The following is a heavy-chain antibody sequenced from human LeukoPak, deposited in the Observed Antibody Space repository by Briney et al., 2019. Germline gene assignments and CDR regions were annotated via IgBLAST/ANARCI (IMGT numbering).Heavy chain of an antibody. CDR3: ARDLGSSRHYYYYYGMDV. J-gene: IGHJ6*02. CDR1: GYTFTGYY. CDR2: INPNNGGT. Sequence: ASVKVSCKASGYTFTGYYMHWVRQAPGQGLEWMGWINPNNGGTNYAQKFQGRVTMTRDTSISTAYMGLSRLRSDDTAVYYCARDLGSSRHYYYYYGMDVWGQGTTVTVSS. D-gene: IGHD1-26*01. V-gene: IGHV1-2*02.